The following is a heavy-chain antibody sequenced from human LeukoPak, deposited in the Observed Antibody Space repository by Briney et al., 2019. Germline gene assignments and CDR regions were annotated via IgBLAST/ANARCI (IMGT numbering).Heavy chain of an antibody. J-gene: IGHJ3*02. CDR2: IYHSGST. Sequence: LRISCAASGFTFSSYAMSWVRQAPGKGLEWIGYIYHSGSTYYNPSLKSRVTISVDRSKNQFSLKLSSVTAADTAVYYCAVEIAAAGRGGAFDIWGQGTMVTVSS. CDR3: AVEIAAAGRGGAFDI. D-gene: IGHD6-13*01. V-gene: IGHV4-30-2*01. CDR1: GFTFSSYA.